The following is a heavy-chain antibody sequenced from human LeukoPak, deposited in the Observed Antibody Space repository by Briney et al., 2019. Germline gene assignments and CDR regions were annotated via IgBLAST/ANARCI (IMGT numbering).Heavy chain of an antibody. V-gene: IGHV3-64*01. Sequence: PGGSLRLSCAASGFTFSSYAMHWVRQAPGKGLEYVSAISSNGGSTYYANSVKGRFTISRDNSKNTLYLQMGSLRAVDMAVYYCARLYSSGWYSFFDYWGQGTLVTVSS. J-gene: IGHJ4*02. D-gene: IGHD6-19*01. CDR2: ISSNGGST. CDR3: ARLYSSGWYSFFDY. CDR1: GFTFSSYA.